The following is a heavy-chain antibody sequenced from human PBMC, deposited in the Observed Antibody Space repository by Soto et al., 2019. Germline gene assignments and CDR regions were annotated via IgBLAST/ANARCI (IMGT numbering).Heavy chain of an antibody. J-gene: IGHJ4*02. V-gene: IGHV3-23*01. CDR1: GFNFNIYA. D-gene: IGHD1-20*01. Sequence: GGSLRLSCAASGFNFNIYAMTWVRQAPGKGLEWVSTTGATGRTTYYADSVKGRFTVSRDNSKNTLDLQMSNLRAEDTAVYYCATVHNTSRSFDYWGQGTLVTVSS. CDR2: TGATGRTT. CDR3: ATVHNTSRSFDY.